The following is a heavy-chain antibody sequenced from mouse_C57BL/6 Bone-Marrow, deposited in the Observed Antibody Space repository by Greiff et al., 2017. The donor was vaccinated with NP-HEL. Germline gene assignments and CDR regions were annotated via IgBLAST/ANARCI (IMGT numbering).Heavy chain of an antibody. CDR3: ASRIYYYGSSYDFDY. V-gene: IGHV3-6*01. D-gene: IGHD1-1*01. CDR1: GYSITSGYY. Sequence: EVKLEESGPGLVKPSQSLSLTCSVTGYSITSGYYWNWIRQFPGNKLEWMGYISYDGSNNYNPSLKNRISITRDTSKNQFFLKLNSVTTEDTATYYCASRIYYYGSSYDFDYWGQGTTLTVSS. J-gene: IGHJ2*01. CDR2: ISYDGSN.